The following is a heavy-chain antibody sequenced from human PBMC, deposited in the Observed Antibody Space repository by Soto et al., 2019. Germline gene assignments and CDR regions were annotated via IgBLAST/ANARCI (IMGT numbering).Heavy chain of an antibody. D-gene: IGHD6-13*01. CDR3: ATDSSPYYYYGMDV. V-gene: IGHV3-48*02. Sequence: EVQLVESGGGLVQPGGSLRLSCAASGFTFSSYSMNWVRQAPGKGLEWVSYISSSSSTIYYADSVKGRFTISRDNAKNSLYLQMNSLRDEDTAVYYCATDSSPYYYYGMDVWGQGTTVTVSS. CDR2: ISSSSSTI. J-gene: IGHJ6*02. CDR1: GFTFSSYS.